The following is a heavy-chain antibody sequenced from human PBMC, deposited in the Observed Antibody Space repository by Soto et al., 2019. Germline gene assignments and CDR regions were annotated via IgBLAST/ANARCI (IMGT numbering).Heavy chain of an antibody. V-gene: IGHV4-59*11. J-gene: IGHJ4*02. Sequence: SETLSLTYTVSGGSICSHYWSWIRQPPGKGLEWIGYIYYSGSTNYNPSLKSRVTISVDTSKNQFSLKLSSVTAADTAVYYCASVDIFTGYLYYFDNWGQGTLVTVSS. CDR3: ASVDIFTGYLYYFDN. D-gene: IGHD3-9*01. CDR1: GGSICSHY. CDR2: IYYSGST.